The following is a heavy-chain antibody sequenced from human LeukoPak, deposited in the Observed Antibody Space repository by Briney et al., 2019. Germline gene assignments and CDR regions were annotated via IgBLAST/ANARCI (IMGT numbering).Heavy chain of an antibody. Sequence: ASVKVSCKASGYTFTGYYMHWVRQAPGQGLEWMGRINPNSGGTNYAQKFQGRVTMTRDTSISTAYMELSRPRPDDTAVYCCARESSSGWYFNYWGQGTLVTVSS. V-gene: IGHV1-2*06. CDR2: INPNSGGT. J-gene: IGHJ4*02. D-gene: IGHD6-19*01. CDR1: GYTFTGYY. CDR3: ARESSSGWYFNY.